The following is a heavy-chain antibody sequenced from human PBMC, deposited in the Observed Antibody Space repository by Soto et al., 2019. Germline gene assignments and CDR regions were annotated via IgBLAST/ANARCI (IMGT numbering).Heavy chain of an antibody. Sequence: QVQLVQSGAEVKKPGSSVKVSCKTSGGTFSSYAISWVRQAPGQGLEWMGGIIPIFGTANYAQKFQGRVTSTADESTSTAYMELSSLRSEDTAVYYCAGVEDDILTGYYRLWGQGTLVTVSS. D-gene: IGHD3-9*01. CDR1: GGTFSSYA. CDR2: IIPIFGTA. CDR3: AGVEDDILTGYYRL. J-gene: IGHJ4*02. V-gene: IGHV1-69*12.